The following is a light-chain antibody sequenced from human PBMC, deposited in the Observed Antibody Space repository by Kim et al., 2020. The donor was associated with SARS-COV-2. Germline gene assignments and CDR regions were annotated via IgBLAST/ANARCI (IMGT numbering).Light chain of an antibody. J-gene: IGLJ3*02. Sequence: QSALTQPPSASGTPGQRVTISCSGSSSNIGSHYVYWYQQRPGTAPKLLIYRNNERPSGVPDRFSGSKSGTSASLAISGLRSKDEADYYCAAWDDSLSGWVFGGGTKLTVL. CDR1: SSNIGSHY. CDR2: RNN. CDR3: AAWDDSLSGWV. V-gene: IGLV1-47*01.